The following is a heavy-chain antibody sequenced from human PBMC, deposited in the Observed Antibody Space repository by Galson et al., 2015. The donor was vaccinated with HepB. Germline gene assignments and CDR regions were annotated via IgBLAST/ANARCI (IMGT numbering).Heavy chain of an antibody. J-gene: IGHJ4*02. CDR1: GYTFTSYY. V-gene: IGHV1-46*01. Sequence: SVKVSCKASGYTFTSYYMHWVRQAPGQGLEWMGIINPSGGSTSYAQKFQGRVTMTRDTSTCTVYMELSSLRSEDTAVYYCAREHKKWSGYYTPYYFDYWGQGTLVTVSS. D-gene: IGHD3-3*01. CDR2: INPSGGST. CDR3: AREHKKWSGYYTPYYFDY.